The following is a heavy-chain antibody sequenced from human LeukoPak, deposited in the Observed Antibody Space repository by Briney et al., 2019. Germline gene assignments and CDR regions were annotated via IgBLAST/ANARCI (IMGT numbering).Heavy chain of an antibody. Sequence: GGSLRLSCAASGFTFSSYSMVWVRQAPGKGLEWVSSISSGSNYIYYADSVKGRFTISRDNARTSLYLQMNSLRAEDTAVYYCVSFYETNWGRGTLVTVSS. J-gene: IGHJ4*02. CDR2: ISSGSNYI. CDR1: GFTFSSYS. V-gene: IGHV3-21*06. D-gene: IGHD2-2*01. CDR3: VSFYETN.